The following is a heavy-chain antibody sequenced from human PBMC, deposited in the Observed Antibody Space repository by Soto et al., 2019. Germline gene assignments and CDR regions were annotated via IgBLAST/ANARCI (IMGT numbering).Heavy chain of an antibody. Sequence: SSETLSLTCGVSGYSISSGYYWGWIRQPPGKGLEWIGSIYHSGSTYYNPSLKSRVTISVDTSKNQFSLKLSSVTAADTAVYYCARVGQGYYDFCSGYLPNWFDAWGQGPLVT. CDR1: GYSISSGYY. CDR3: ARVGQGYYDFCSGYLPNWFDA. V-gene: IGHV4-38-2*01. D-gene: IGHD3-3*01. CDR2: IYHSGST. J-gene: IGHJ5*02.